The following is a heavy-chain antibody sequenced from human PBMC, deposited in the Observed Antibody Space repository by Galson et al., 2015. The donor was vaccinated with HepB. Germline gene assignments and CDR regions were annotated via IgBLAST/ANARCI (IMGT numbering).Heavy chain of an antibody. CDR1: GFSFNAFW. CDR2: MREDGSGI. D-gene: IGHD2-15*01. Sequence: SLRLSCAASGFSFNAFWMSWVRQAPGKGLEWAAHMREDGSGIQYMDSVKGRFTISRDNAKNSLYLQMNSLGAEDTAVYYCARGHYGLDVWGQGTTVTVSS. CDR3: ARGHYGLDV. J-gene: IGHJ6*02. V-gene: IGHV3-7*01.